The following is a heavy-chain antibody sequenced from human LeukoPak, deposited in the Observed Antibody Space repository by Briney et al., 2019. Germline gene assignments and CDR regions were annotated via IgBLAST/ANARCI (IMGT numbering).Heavy chain of an antibody. CDR2: IYTSGST. J-gene: IGHJ3*02. CDR1: GGSISSYY. V-gene: IGHV4-4*07. CDR3: ARSDGYGLVDI. D-gene: IGHD3-10*01. Sequence: SETLSLTCTVSGGSISSYYWSWIRQPAGKGLEWIGRIYTSGSTNYNPSLKSRVTISVDTPKNHFSLTLSSVTAADTAVYYCARSDGYGLVDIWGQGTMVTVSS.